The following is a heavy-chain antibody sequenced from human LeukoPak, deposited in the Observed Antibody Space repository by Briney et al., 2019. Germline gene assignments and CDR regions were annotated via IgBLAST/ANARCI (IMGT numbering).Heavy chain of an antibody. CDR3: ARGGFDFWSGYSTYYFDY. D-gene: IGHD3-3*01. V-gene: IGHV3-30-3*01. Sequence: PGGSLRLSCAASGFTFRSYWMHWVRQAPGKGLEWVAVISHDGSNKYYADSVKGRFTISRDNSKNTLYLQMNSLRAEDTAMYYCARGGFDFWSGYSTYYFDYWGQGTLVTVSS. CDR2: ISHDGSNK. J-gene: IGHJ4*02. CDR1: GFTFRSYW.